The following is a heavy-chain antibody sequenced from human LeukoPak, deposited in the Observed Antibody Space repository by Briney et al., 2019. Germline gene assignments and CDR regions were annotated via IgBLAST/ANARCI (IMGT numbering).Heavy chain of an antibody. J-gene: IGHJ4*02. CDR2: ISYDGSNK. Sequence: GGSLRLSCAASGFTFSSYAMHWVRQVPGKGLEWVAIISYDGSNKYYADSVKGRFTISRDNAKNTLYLQMNSLRAEDTAVYYCANGYYSPEPFDYWGQGTLVTVSS. CDR1: GFTFSSYA. CDR3: ANGYYSPEPFDY. D-gene: IGHD2-21*01. V-gene: IGHV3-30-3*01.